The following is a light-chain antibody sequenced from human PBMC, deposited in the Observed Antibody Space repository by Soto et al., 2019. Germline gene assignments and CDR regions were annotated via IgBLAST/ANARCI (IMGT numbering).Light chain of an antibody. J-gene: IGKJ4*01. CDR2: GAS. CDR3: QQYGSSPVT. Sequence: ENVLTQSPGTLSLSPGERATLSCRASQSVASTHLAWYQQKPGQAPRLLIYGASSRATGIPDRFSGSGSGTDFTLTIDRLEPEDFAVYYCQQYGSSPVTFGGGAMVEI. CDR1: QSVASTH. V-gene: IGKV3-20*01.